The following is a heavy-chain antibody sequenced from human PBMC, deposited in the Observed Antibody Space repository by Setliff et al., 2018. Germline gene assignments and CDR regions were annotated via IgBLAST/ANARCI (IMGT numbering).Heavy chain of an antibody. CDR3: ARFSSSSGSYWYLDL. V-gene: IGHV4-61*02. D-gene: IGHD6-6*01. J-gene: IGHJ2*01. CDR2: IYTSGST. Sequence: SETLSLTCTVSGGSISSGSYYWSWIRQPAGKGLEWIGRIYTSGSTNYNPSLKSRVTISVDTSKNQFSLNLSSVTAADTAVYYCARFSSSSGSYWYLDLWGRGTLVTVSS. CDR1: GGSISSGSYY.